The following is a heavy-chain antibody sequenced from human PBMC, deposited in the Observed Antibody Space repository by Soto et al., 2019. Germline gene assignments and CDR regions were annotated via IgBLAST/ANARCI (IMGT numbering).Heavy chain of an antibody. CDR1: GFTFSSYG. CDR3: ASTPDYGDYSFFDY. Sequence: ESGGGVVQPGRSLRLSCAASGFTFSSYGMHWVRQAPGKGLEWVAVIWYDGSNKYYADSVKGRFTISRDNSKNTLYLQMNSLRAEDTAVYYCASTPDYGDYSFFDYWGQGTLVTVSS. J-gene: IGHJ4*02. CDR2: IWYDGSNK. V-gene: IGHV3-33*01. D-gene: IGHD4-17*01.